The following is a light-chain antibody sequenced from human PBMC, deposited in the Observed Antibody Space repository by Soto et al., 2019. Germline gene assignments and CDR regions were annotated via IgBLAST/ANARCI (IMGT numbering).Light chain of an antibody. CDR2: KAS. CDR3: QQYNNWPRT. V-gene: IGKV1-5*03. J-gene: IGKJ1*01. Sequence: DIQMTQSPSTLSASVGARVPITCRASQSISGWLAWFQQKPGKAPKLLISKASVLQNGVPSRFSGSGSGTEFTLTISSLQSEDFAVYYCQQYNNWPRTFGQGTKVDIK. CDR1: QSISGW.